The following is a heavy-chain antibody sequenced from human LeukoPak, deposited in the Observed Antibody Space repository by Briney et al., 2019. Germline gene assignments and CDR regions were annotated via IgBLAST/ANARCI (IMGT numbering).Heavy chain of an antibody. CDR2: IYYSGST. Sequence: SQTLSLTCTVSGGSISSGGYYWSWIRQHPGKGLEWIGYIYYSGSTYYNPSLKSRVTISVDTSKNQFSLKLSSVTAADTAVYYCARDYCGGDCYSAWAFDIWGQGTMVTVSS. J-gene: IGHJ3*02. CDR3: ARDYCGGDCYSAWAFDI. V-gene: IGHV4-30-4*08. CDR1: GGSISSGGYY. D-gene: IGHD2-21*02.